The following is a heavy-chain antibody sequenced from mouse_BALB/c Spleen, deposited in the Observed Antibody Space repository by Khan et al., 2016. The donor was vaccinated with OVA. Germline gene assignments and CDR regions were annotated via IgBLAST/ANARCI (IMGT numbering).Heavy chain of an antibody. J-gene: IGHJ3*01. CDR1: GYTFTSSV. Sequence: VQLKQSGPEVVKPGASVKMSCKASGYTFTSSVMHWVKQKPGQGLEWIGYIYPYNDATKYNEKFSGKATLTSDKSSSTAYMELSSLTSEDSAVYLCAPVDTYYVSFAYWGQGTLVTVSA. CDR3: APVDTYYVSFAY. CDR2: IYPYNDAT. D-gene: IGHD1-1*01. V-gene: IGHV1S136*01.